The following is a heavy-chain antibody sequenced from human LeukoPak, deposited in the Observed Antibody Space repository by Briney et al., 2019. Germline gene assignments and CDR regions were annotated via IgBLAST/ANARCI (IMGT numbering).Heavy chain of an antibody. J-gene: IGHJ4*02. V-gene: IGHV3-53*01. CDR2: IYSGGST. CDR1: GLTVSNNY. CDR3: ARVGGSYFDY. D-gene: IGHD3-16*01. Sequence: GGSLRLSCVASGLTVSNNYMNWVRQAPGKGLEWVSVIYSGGSTYYVDSVKGRFTVSRDNSKNTLYLQMSSLRADDTAVYYCARVGGSYFDYWGQGTLVTVSS.